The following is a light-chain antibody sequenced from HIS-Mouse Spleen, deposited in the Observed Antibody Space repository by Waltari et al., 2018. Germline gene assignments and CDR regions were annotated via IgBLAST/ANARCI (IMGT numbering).Light chain of an antibody. CDR1: QSVLYSSNNKDY. CDR3: QHYHSTPYP. Sequence: EIVMTQSPDFLAVSLGERATINCKSSQSVLYSSNNKDYLAWYQQKPGQPPKLLIYWASTRESGVPARFSGSGSGTDFTLAFSSLPAEDGSVYYCQHYHSTPYPFGPGTKLEIK. V-gene: IGKV4-1*01. J-gene: IGKJ2*01. CDR2: WAS.